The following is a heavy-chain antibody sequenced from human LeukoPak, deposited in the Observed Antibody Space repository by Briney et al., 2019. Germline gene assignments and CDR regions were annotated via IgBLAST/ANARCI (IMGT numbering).Heavy chain of an antibody. D-gene: IGHD1-26*01. CDR2: IRYDGSNK. J-gene: IGHJ4*02. Sequence: GGSLRLSCAASGFTVSSNYMSWVRQAPGKGLEWVAFIRYDGSNKYYADSVKGRFTISRDNSKNTLYLQMNSLRAEDTAVYYCAKGGEWEQLGYFDYWGQGTLVTVSS. V-gene: IGHV3-30*02. CDR1: GFTVSSNY. CDR3: AKGGEWEQLGYFDY.